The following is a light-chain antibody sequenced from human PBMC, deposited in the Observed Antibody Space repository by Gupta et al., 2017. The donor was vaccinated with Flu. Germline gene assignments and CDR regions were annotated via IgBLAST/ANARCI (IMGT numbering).Light chain of an antibody. CDR1: QSLVYSDGNIY. Sequence: DVVMTQSPLSLPVTLGQPASISCRSSQSLVYSDGNIYLHWFQQRPGQSPRRLIYQVSHRESGVPDRFSGSVSGTDFTLKISRVEAEDVGVYYCMQGARWPWAFGQGTKVEIK. J-gene: IGKJ1*01. CDR2: QVS. V-gene: IGKV2-30*01. CDR3: MQGARWPWA.